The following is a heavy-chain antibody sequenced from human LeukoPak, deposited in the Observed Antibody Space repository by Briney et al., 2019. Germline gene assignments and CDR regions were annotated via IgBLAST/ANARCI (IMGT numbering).Heavy chain of an antibody. CDR3: AYTSGYDFSSYYYYYMDV. J-gene: IGHJ6*03. CDR1: GFIFSSYS. CDR2: ISSGSSYI. Sequence: GGSLRLSCAASGFIFSSYSMNWVRQAPGKGLEWVSSISSGSSYIYYADSVKGRFTSSRDNAKNSLYLQMNSLSAEDTAVYYCAYTSGYDFSSYYYYYMDVWGKGTTVTVSS. D-gene: IGHD5-12*01. V-gene: IGHV3-21*01.